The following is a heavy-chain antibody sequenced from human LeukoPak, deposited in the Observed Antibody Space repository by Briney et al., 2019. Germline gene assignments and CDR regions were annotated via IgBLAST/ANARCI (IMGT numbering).Heavy chain of an antibody. CDR1: GFNFGGHY. CDR3: VRHSGRAGGQ. CDR2: ISGNGGDI. D-gene: IGHD3-10*01. J-gene: IGHJ4*02. Sequence: GGSLRLSCAASGFNFGGHYMSWVRPAPGKGPEWISYISGNGGDIAYADSVKGRFTISRDNARNSLHLQMNSLRVEDTAVYHCVRHSGRAGGQWGQGTLIAVSS. V-gene: IGHV3/OR16-9*01.